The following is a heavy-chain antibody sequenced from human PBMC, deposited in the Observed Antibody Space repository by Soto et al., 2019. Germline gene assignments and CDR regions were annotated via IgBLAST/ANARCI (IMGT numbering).Heavy chain of an antibody. D-gene: IGHD1-1*01. J-gene: IGHJ6*02. CDR3: AKYNSGHYCDGMDV. CDR1: GFTFDDYA. Sequence: EVQLVESGGDLVQPGRSLRLSCAASGFTFDDYAMHWVRQTPGKGLEWVSGINWNGGNVGYADSVKGRFTISRDNAKNSQYLQMNSLSAEDTVLYYCAKYNSGHYCDGMDVWGQGTTVTVSS. CDR2: INWNGGNV. V-gene: IGHV3-9*01.